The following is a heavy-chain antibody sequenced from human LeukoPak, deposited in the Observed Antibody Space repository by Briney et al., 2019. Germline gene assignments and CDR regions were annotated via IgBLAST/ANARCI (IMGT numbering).Heavy chain of an antibody. CDR2: ISDSGGRT. Sequence: GGSLRLSCAVSGITLSNYGMSWVRQAPGKGLEWVAGISDSGGRTNYADSVKGRFTISRDNSKNTLYLQMNSLRAEDTAVYYCAREYYDSSGPPEGRTRWFDPWGQGTLVTVSS. D-gene: IGHD3-22*01. V-gene: IGHV3-23*01. CDR3: AREYYDSSGPPEGRTRWFDP. CDR1: GITLSNYG. J-gene: IGHJ5*02.